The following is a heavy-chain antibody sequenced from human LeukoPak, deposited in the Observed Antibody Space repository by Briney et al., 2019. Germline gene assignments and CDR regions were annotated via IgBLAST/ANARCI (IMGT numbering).Heavy chain of an antibody. CDR3: ARAGVRATLYYFDY. V-gene: IGHV3-30*14. Sequence: GRSLRLSCAASGFTFSIYAMYWVRQAPGKGLEWVAVISYDGSNKYYADSVKGRFTISRDNSKNTLYLQMNSLRAEDTAVYYCARAGVRATLYYFDYWGQGTLVTVSS. CDR2: ISYDGSNK. J-gene: IGHJ4*02. D-gene: IGHD1-26*01. CDR1: GFTFSIYA.